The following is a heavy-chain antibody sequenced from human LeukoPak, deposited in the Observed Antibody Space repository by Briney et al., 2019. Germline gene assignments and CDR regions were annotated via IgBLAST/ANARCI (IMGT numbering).Heavy chain of an antibody. CDR1: GGSISSYY. Sequence: SETLSLTCTVSGGSISSYYWSWTRQPPGKGLEWIGYIYYSGSTNYNPSLKSRVTISVDTSKNQFSLKLSSVTAADTAVYYCARGLTMVRGVAIDYWGQGTLVTVSS. V-gene: IGHV4-59*01. J-gene: IGHJ4*02. CDR3: ARGLTMVRGVAIDY. D-gene: IGHD3-10*01. CDR2: IYYSGST.